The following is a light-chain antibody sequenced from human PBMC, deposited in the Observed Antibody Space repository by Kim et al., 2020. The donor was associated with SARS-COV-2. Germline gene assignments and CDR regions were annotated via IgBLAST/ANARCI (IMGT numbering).Light chain of an antibody. V-gene: IGLV1-44*01. Sequence: QSVIISCSGSSSNIGSNPVNWYQHVPGTAPKLLIYSNSDWPSGVPDRFTASKSDTSAALAISGLQSEDETTYYCAAWDESLDGFLVFGGGTQLTVL. CDR1: SSNIGSNP. J-gene: IGLJ2*01. CDR3: AAWDESLDGFLV. CDR2: SNS.